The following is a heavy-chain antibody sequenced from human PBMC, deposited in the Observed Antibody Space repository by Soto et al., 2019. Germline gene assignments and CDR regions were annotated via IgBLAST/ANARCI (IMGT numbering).Heavy chain of an antibody. CDR1: GNTFNFYS. D-gene: IGHD3-10*01. V-gene: IGHV1-69*02. CDR3: ATSYGSGYRAFDS. CDR2: INPILSMS. Sequence: QVQLVQSGADVQRPGSSVRVSCKASGNTFNFYSINWVRQAPGLGLQWMGRINPILSMSNYAPRFQGRVTMTADKSTSTAYMELSSLRSVDTAMYYCATSYGSGYRAFDSWGQGALVTVSS. J-gene: IGHJ4*02.